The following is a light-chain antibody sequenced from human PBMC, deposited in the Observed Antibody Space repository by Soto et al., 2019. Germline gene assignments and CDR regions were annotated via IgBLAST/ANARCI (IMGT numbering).Light chain of an antibody. V-gene: IGKV3-15*01. CDR1: QSVSSS. CDR2: GAS. J-gene: IGKJ4*01. CDR3: QQDTNWLT. Sequence: EIVMTQSPATLSVSPGERVTLSCRASQSVSSSLAWYQQKPGQAPRLLIYGASTRATGIPARFSGSGSGTDFTLTISSLQSEDFAVYYCQQDTNWLTFGGGTKVEIK.